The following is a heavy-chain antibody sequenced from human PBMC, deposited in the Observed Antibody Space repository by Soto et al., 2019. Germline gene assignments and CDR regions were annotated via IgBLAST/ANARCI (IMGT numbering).Heavy chain of an antibody. CDR1: GFAFSGSA. D-gene: IGHD3-16*01. J-gene: IGHJ5*02. CDR2: IRSKGHNYAT. Sequence: LRLSCAASGFAFSGSAMYWVRQASGKGPEWVGRIRSKGHNYATEYAASVKGRFTISRDDSKNTAYLQMNSLQTEDTAVYYCTRDLFSYDYSGILWFDPWGQGTLVTVSS. V-gene: IGHV3-73*01. CDR3: TRDLFSYDYSGILWFDP.